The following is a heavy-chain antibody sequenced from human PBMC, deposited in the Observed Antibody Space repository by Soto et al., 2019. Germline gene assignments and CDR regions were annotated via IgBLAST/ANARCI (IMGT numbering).Heavy chain of an antibody. V-gene: IGHV3-11*06. CDR3: ARTGDRQGTIAFDI. CDR2: ISSSSSYT. CDR1: GFTFSDYY. J-gene: IGHJ3*02. Sequence: GGSLRLSCAASGFTFSDYYMSWIRQAPGKGLEWVSYISSSSSYTNYADSVKGRFTISRDNAKNSLYLQMNSLRAEDTAVYYCARTGDRQGTIAFDIWGQGTMVTVSS. D-gene: IGHD7-27*01.